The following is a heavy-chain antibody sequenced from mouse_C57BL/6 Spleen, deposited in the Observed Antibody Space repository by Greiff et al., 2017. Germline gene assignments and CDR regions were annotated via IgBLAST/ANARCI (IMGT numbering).Heavy chain of an antibody. J-gene: IGHJ4*01. D-gene: IGHD2-1*01. CDR3: ARHEVVYYGNYGGMVVSAMDY. CDR2: FYPGSGSI. Sequence: QVQLQQSGAELVKPGASVKLSCKASGYTFTEYTIHWVKQRSGQGLEWIGWFYPGSGSIKYNEKFKDKATLTADKSSSTVYMELSRLTSEDSAVXFCARHEVVYYGNYGGMVVSAMDYWGQGTSVTVSS. V-gene: IGHV1-62-2*01. CDR1: GYTFTEYT.